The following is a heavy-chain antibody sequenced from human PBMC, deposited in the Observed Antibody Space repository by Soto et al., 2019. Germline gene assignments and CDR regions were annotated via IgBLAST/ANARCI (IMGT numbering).Heavy chain of an antibody. CDR1: GFTFRSFT. Sequence: LRLSCAASGFTFRSFTMNWVRQAPGQGLEWVSTISSNSAYIYYTDALRGRFTISRDNAKNSLHLQMNSPRAEDTAVYYCTRDASRDSSARGWFDPWGQGTLGTVST. CDR3: TRDASRDSSARGWFDP. J-gene: IGHJ5*02. D-gene: IGHD6-13*01. CDR2: ISSNSAYI. V-gene: IGHV3-21*04.